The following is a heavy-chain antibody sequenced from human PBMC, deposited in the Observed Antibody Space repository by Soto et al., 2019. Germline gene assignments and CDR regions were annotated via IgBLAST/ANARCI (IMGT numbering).Heavy chain of an antibody. CDR2: IKQDGSEK. D-gene: IGHD6-19*01. Sequence: GGSLRLSCAASGFTFSSYWMSWVRQAPGKGLEWVANIKQDGSEKYYVDSVKSRFTISRDNAKNSLYLQMNSLRAEDTAVYYCARVGGDKKYSSGWYYFDYWGQGTLVTVSS. CDR1: GFTFSSYW. CDR3: ARVGGDKKYSSGWYYFDY. J-gene: IGHJ4*02. V-gene: IGHV3-7*03.